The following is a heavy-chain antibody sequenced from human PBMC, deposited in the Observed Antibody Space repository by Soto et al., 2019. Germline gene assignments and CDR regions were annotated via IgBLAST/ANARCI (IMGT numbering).Heavy chain of an antibody. Sequence: PGGSLRLSCAASGFTFSSHGMHWVRQAPGKGLEWVAVISYDGSNKYYADSVKGRFTISRDNSKNTLYLQMNSLRAEDTAIFYCAKDISSGDRGVIPTFDYWGQGTLVTVSS. CDR3: AKDISSGDRGVIPTFDY. V-gene: IGHV3-30*18. J-gene: IGHJ4*02. CDR1: GFTFSSHG. D-gene: IGHD3-10*01. CDR2: ISYDGSNK.